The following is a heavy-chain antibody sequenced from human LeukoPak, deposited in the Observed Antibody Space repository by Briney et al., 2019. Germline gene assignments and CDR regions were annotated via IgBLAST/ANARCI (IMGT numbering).Heavy chain of an antibody. V-gene: IGHV4-34*01. CDR3: ATVTDYYDSSGNED. J-gene: IGHJ4*02. Sequence: SETLSLTCAVYGGSFSGYYWSWIRQPPGKGLEWIGEINHSGSTNYNPSLKSRVTISVDTSKNQFSPKLSSVTAADTAVYYCATVTDYYDSSGNEDWGQGTLVTVSS. CDR1: GGSFSGYY. D-gene: IGHD3-22*01. CDR2: INHSGST.